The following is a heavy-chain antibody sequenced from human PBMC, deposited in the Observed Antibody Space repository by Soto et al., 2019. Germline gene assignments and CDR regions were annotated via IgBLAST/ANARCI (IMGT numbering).Heavy chain of an antibody. CDR1: GFTVSSNY. D-gene: IGHD2-15*01. J-gene: IGHJ5*02. CDR3: ARVDCSGGSCYWGWFDP. CDR2: IYSGGST. V-gene: IGHV3-53*01. Sequence: GGSLRLSCAASGFTVSSNYMSWVRQAPGKGLEWVSVIYSGGSTYYADSVKGRFTISRDNSKNTLYLQMNSLRAEDTAVYYCARVDCSGGSCYWGWFDPWGQGTLVTVSS.